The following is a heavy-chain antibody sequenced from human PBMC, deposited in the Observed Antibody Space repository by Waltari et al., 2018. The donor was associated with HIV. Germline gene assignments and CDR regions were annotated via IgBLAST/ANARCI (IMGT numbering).Heavy chain of an antibody. Sequence: QVQLVESGGGVVQPGGSLRLSCAASGFTFSSYGMHWVRQAPGKGLEWVAFILYDGSNKYYADSVKGRFTISRDNSKNTLYLQMNSLRAEDTAVYYCAKENPLDVWGQGTTVTVSS. CDR2: ILYDGSNK. CDR1: GFTFSSYG. CDR3: AKENPLDV. V-gene: IGHV3-30*02. J-gene: IGHJ6*02.